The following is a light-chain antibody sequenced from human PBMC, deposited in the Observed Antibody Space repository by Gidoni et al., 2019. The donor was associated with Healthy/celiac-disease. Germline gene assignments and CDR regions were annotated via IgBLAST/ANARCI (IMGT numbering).Light chain of an antibody. CDR2: WAS. CDR1: QSVLYSSNNKNY. V-gene: IGKV4-1*01. CDR3: QQYYSTPLT. Sequence: DIAMPKSPVSVAGSQGERATINCKSSQSVLYSSNNKNYLAWYQQQPGQPPKLLIYWASTREAGVPDRFSGSGSGTDFPLTISSLQAEDGAVYYCQQYYSTPLTFXGXTKVEIK. J-gene: IGKJ4*01.